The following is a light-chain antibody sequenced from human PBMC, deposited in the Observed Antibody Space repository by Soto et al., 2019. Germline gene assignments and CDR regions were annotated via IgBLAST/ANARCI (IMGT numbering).Light chain of an antibody. V-gene: IGKV3-20*01. CDR3: QQYDNWPPT. Sequence: EIVLTQSPGTLSLSPGERATLSCRASQSVSSSYLAWYQQKPGQAPRLLIYDASNRATGIPARFSGSGSGTEFTLTISSPQSEDFVVYYCQQYDNWPPTFGQGTRLEI. CDR2: DAS. CDR1: QSVSSSY. J-gene: IGKJ5*01.